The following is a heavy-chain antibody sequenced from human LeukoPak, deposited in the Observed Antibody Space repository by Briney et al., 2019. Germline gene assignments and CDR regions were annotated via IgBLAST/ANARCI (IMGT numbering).Heavy chain of an antibody. CDR1: GFTFAYAW. V-gene: IGHV3-7*01. J-gene: IGHJ4*02. Sequence: PGGSLRLSCAASGFTFAYAWMSWVRQAPGKGLEWVANIKSDGSEEYYGDSVKGRFTISRDNAKNSLYLQMNSLRVEDTAVYYCARGDLWLGHWGQGSLVTVSS. CDR2: IKSDGSEE. D-gene: IGHD3-10*01. CDR3: ARGDLWLGH.